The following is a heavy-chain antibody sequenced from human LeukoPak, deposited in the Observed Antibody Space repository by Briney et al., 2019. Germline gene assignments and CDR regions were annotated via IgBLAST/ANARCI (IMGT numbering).Heavy chain of an antibody. J-gene: IGHJ4*02. CDR2: INHSGST. V-gene: IGHV4-34*01. D-gene: IGHD3-16*01. Sequence: ASETLSLTCAVYGGSFSGYYWSWIRQPPGKGLEWIGEINHSGSTNYNPSLKSRVTISVDTSKNQFSLKLSSVTAADTAVYYCARGPSDYIWGSYCPKGVSLDYWGQGTLVTVSS. CDR1: GGSFSGYY. CDR3: ARGPSDYIWGSYCPKGVSLDY.